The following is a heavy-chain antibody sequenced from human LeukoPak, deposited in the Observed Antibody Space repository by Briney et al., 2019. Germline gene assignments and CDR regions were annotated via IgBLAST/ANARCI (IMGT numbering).Heavy chain of an antibody. CDR3: ARQYYYDSSGYYEGLDY. V-gene: IGHV3-21*01. CDR1: GFTFSSYS. J-gene: IGHJ4*02. D-gene: IGHD3-22*01. Sequence: GGSLRLYCAASGFTFSSYSMNWVRQAPGKGLEWVSSLSSSSSYIYYADSVKGRFTISRDNAKNSLYLQMNSLRAEDTAVYYCARQYYYDSSGYYEGLDYWGQGTLVTVSS. CDR2: LSSSSSYI.